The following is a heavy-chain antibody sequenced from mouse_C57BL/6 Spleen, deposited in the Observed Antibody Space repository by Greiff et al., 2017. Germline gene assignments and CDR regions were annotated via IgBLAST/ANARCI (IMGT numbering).Heavy chain of an antibody. J-gene: IGHJ2*01. CDR2: ISSGGSYT. V-gene: IGHV5-6*01. CDR3: ARHGSSFEYFDY. Sequence: EVKLMESGGDLVKPGGSLKLSCAASGFTFSSYGMSWVRQTPDKRLEWVATISSGGSYTYYPDSVKGRFTISRDNAKNTLYLQMSSLKSEDTAMYYCARHGSSFEYFDYWGQGTTVTVSS. D-gene: IGHD1-1*01. CDR1: GFTFSSYG.